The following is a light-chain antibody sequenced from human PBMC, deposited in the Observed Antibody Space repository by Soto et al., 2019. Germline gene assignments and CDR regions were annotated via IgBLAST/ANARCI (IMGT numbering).Light chain of an antibody. V-gene: IGLV2-14*01. CDR1: SSDVGGYNY. CDR2: EVS. CDR3: SSYTSSSTPVV. J-gene: IGLJ2*01. Sequence: ALTQPASVSGSPGQSITISCTGTSSDVGGYNYVSWYQQHPGKAPKLMIYEVSNRPSGVSNRFSGSKSGNTASLTISGLQAEDEADYYCSSYTSSSTPVVFGGGTKLTVL.